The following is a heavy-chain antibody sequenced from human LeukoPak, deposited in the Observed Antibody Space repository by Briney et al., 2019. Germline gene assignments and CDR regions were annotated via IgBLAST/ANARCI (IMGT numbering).Heavy chain of an antibody. Sequence: SVKVSCKASGGTFSSYAISWVRQAPGQGLEWMGGIIPIFGTANHAQKFQGRVTITADESTSTAYMELSSLRSEDTAVYYCARDSGYSYGVDYWGQGTLVTVSS. CDR1: GGTFSSYA. J-gene: IGHJ4*02. D-gene: IGHD5-18*01. CDR2: IIPIFGTA. V-gene: IGHV1-69*13. CDR3: ARDSGYSYGVDY.